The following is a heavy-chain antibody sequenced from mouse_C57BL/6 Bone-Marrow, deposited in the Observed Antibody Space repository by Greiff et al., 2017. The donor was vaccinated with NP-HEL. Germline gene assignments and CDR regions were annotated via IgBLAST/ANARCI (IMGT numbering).Heavy chain of an antibody. D-gene: IGHD2-3*01. J-gene: IGHJ2*01. CDR2: IWSGGST. Sequence: VKLVESGPGLVQPSQSLSITCTVSGFSLTSYGVHWVRQPPGKGLEWLGVIWSGGSTDYNAAFISRLSISKDNSKSQVFFKMNSLQADDTAIYYCAKKGDGYSYFDYWGQGTTLTVSS. CDR1: GFSLTSYG. CDR3: AKKGDGYSYFDY. V-gene: IGHV2-4*01.